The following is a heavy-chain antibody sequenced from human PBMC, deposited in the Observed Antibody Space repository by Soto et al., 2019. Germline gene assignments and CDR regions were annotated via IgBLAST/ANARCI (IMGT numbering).Heavy chain of an antibody. CDR2: IYYSGST. J-gene: IGHJ6*02. CDR3: ARQGFGPLHGLVDV. V-gene: IGHV4-59*01. CDR1: GGSISSYY. Sequence: PSETLSLTCTVSGGSISSYYWSWIRQPPGKGLEWIGYIYYSGSTNYNPSLKSRVTISVDTSKNQSSLKLSSVTAADTAVYYCARQGFGPLHGLVDVWGQGTTVTVSS. D-gene: IGHD3-10*01.